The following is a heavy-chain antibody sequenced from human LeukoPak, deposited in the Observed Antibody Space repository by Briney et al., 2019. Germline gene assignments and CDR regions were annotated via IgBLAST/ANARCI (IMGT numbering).Heavy chain of an antibody. CDR2: INHSGST. Sequence: SETLSLTCAVYGGSFSGYYWSWIRQPPGKGLEWIGEINHSGSTNYNPSLKSRVTISVDTSKNQFSLKLSSVTAADTAVYYCARAGRITMVRAKGNWFDPWGQGTLVTVSS. D-gene: IGHD3-10*01. J-gene: IGHJ5*02. CDR1: GGSFSGYY. V-gene: IGHV4-34*01. CDR3: ARAGRITMVRAKGNWFDP.